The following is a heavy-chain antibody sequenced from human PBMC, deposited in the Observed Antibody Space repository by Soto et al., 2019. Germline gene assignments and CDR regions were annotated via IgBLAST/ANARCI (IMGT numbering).Heavy chain of an antibody. CDR2: INHSGST. Sequence: SETHSLTGASYGVPFSVYYWSGIRQPPGKGLEWIGEINHSGSTNYNPSLKSRVTISVDTSKNQFSLKLSSVTAADTAVYYCARDQVPAALLGRFDPWGQGTLVT. D-gene: IGHD2-2*01. CDR3: ARDQVPAALLGRFDP. V-gene: IGHV4-34*01. CDR1: GVPFSVYY. J-gene: IGHJ5*02.